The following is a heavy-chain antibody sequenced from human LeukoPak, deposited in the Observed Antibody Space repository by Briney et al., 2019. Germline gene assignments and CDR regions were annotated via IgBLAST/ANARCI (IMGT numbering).Heavy chain of an antibody. V-gene: IGHV4-34*01. J-gene: IGHJ4*02. CDR2: INHSGST. Sequence: PSETLSLTCAVSGGTFSGYYWSWIRQPPGKGLEWIGEINHSGSTNYNPSLKSGVTILVDTYKKKLPQKQRSVTAADEAVYYCASVRYYYGSGTWDDYWGQGTLVTVSS. D-gene: IGHD3-10*01. CDR1: GGTFSGYY. CDR3: ASVRYYYGSGTWDDY.